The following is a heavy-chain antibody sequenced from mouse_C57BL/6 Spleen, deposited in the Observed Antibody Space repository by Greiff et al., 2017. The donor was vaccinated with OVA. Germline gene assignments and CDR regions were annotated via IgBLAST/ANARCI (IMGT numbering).Heavy chain of an antibody. CDR3: ARSYYDYDRNYAMDY. V-gene: IGHV3-6*01. CDR1: GYSITSGYY. J-gene: IGHJ4*01. Sequence: VQLKESGPGLVKPSQSLSLTCSVTGYSITSGYYWNWIRQFPGNQLEWMGYISYDGSNNYNPSLKNRISITRDTSKNQFFLKLNSVTTEDTATYYCARSYYDYDRNYAMDYWGQGTSVTVSS. CDR2: ISYDGSN. D-gene: IGHD2-4*01.